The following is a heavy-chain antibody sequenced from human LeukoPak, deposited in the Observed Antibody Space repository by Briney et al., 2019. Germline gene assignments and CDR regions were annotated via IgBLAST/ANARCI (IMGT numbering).Heavy chain of an antibody. CDR3: ARGESSGWYPYYFDY. CDR1: GGSFSGYY. Sequence: SETLSLTRAVYGGSFSGYYWSWIRQPPGKGLEWIGEINHSGSTNYNPSLKSRVTISVDTSKNQFSLKLSSVTAADTAVYYCARGESSGWYPYYFDYWGQGTLVTVSS. V-gene: IGHV4-34*01. D-gene: IGHD6-19*01. CDR2: INHSGST. J-gene: IGHJ4*02.